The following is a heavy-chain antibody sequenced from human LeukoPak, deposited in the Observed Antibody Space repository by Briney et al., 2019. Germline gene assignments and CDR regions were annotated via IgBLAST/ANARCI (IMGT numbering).Heavy chain of an antibody. CDR3: ARHQMAGYSSSCNDH. D-gene: IGHD6-13*01. CDR1: GDLLCSYY. Sequence: SETLSLTCTVSGDLLCSYYRSWVRPSPGKALEWIGFILYSDSTNYNPSLKSRVSLSVDTSKRQIFLRLTSVSAADTAVYYCARHQMAGYSSSCNDHWGQGILVTVSS. J-gene: IGHJ5*02. CDR2: ILYSDST. V-gene: IGHV4-59*08.